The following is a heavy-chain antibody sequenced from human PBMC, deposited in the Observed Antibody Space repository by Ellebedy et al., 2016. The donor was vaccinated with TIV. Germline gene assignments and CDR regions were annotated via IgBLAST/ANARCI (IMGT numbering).Heavy chain of an antibody. CDR1: GYTFTGTY. D-gene: IGHD3-3*02. J-gene: IGHJ4*02. Sequence: ASVKVSCKASGYTFTGTYMHWVRQAPGQGPEWMGWINPSSGGTNYAQKFQGRVTMTRDMSINTGYMELSGLKSDDTAVYYCATFPYISTSSAYWGQGTRVTVSS. CDR2: INPSSGGT. CDR3: ATFPYISTSSAY. V-gene: IGHV1-2*02.